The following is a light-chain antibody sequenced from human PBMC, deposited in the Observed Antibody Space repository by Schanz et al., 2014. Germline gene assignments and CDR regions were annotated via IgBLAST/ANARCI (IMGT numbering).Light chain of an antibody. CDR2: DVS. CDR1: SGDVGAYNY. Sequence: QSVLTQPASVSGSPGQSITISCTGTSGDVGAYNYVSWYQHHPGKAPKLMIFDVSHRPSGVSNRFSGSKSGNTASLTISGLQAEDEADYYCSSYTSSNTLYVFGTGTKLTVL. J-gene: IGLJ1*01. CDR3: SSYTSSNTLYV. V-gene: IGLV2-14*03.